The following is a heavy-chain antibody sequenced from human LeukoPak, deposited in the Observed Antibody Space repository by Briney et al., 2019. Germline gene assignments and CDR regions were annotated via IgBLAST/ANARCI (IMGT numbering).Heavy chain of an antibody. J-gene: IGHJ4*02. CDR2: IWYDGSNK. V-gene: IGHV3-33*01. CDR1: GFTFSSYG. D-gene: IGHD6-19*01. Sequence: GGSLRLSCAPSGFTFSSYGMHWVRQAPGKGLEWVALIWYDGSNKYYADSVKGRFTISRDNSKNTLYLQMNSLRAEDTAVYYCARDLGYSSGHPFDYWAREPWSPSPQ. CDR3: ARDLGYSSGHPFDY.